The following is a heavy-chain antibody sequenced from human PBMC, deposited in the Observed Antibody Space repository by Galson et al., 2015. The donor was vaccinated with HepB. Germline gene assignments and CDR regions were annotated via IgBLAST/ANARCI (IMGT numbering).Heavy chain of an antibody. D-gene: IGHD6-19*01. V-gene: IGHV3-23*01. CDR2: ISGNGGST. Sequence: LRLSCAASGFTFSAYAMSWVRQAPGKGLEWVSGISGNGGSTYYADSVKGRFTISRDNSKNTLYLQMNSLRAEDTAVYYCAKDGNIAVAGTRFDSWGQGILVTVSS. J-gene: IGHJ5*01. CDR3: AKDGNIAVAGTRFDS. CDR1: GFTFSAYA.